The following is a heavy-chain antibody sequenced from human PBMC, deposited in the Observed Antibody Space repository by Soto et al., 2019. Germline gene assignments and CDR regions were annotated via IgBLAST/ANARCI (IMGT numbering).Heavy chain of an antibody. CDR2: TYYRSKWYS. D-gene: IGHD6-6*01. V-gene: IGHV6-1*01. CDR1: GDSVSSNNAA. J-gene: IGHJ6*02. Sequence: PSQTLSHTCAISGDSVSSNNAAWNWIRQSPSRGLEWLGRTYYRSKWYSDYSLSVKSRITINPDTSKDQFSLQLNSGTPEDTALYYCARAKEYTRSSGMDVWGQGTTVIVSS. CDR3: ARAKEYTRSSGMDV.